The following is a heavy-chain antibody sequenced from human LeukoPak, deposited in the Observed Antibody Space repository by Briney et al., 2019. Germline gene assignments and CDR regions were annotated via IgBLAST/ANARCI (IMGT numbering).Heavy chain of an antibody. J-gene: IGHJ4*02. CDR1: GFTVSSNY. CDR3: ARGRTGGGTNPDY. CDR2: IYSGGST. Sequence: SGGSLRLSCAASGFTVSSNYMSWVRQAPGKGLEWVSVIYSGGSTYYADSVKGRFTISRDNSKNTLYLQMNSLRAEDTAVYYCARGRTGGGTNPDYWGQGTLVTVSS. V-gene: IGHV3-53*01. D-gene: IGHD2-8*01.